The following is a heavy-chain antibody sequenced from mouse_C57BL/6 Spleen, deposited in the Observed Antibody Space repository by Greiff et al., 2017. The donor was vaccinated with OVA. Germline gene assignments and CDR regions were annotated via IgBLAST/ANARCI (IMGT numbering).Heavy chain of an antibody. D-gene: IGHD1-1*01. CDR2: IDPETGGT. V-gene: IGHV1-15*01. CDR1: GYTFADYE. CDR3: TRDPITTVVATKNFDY. J-gene: IGHJ2*01. Sequence: LVESGAELVRPGASVTLSCKASGYTFADYEMHWVKQTPVHGLEWIGAIDPETGGTAYNQKFKGKAILTADKSSSTAYMELRSLTSEDSAVYYCTRDPITTVVATKNFDYWGQGTTLTVSS.